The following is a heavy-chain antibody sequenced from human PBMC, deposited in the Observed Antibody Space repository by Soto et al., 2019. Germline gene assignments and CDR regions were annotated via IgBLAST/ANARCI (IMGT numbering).Heavy chain of an antibody. D-gene: IGHD2-2*01. Sequence: GGSLRLSCAASGFTFSSYAMSWVRQAPGKGLEWVSAISGSGGSTYYADSVKGRFTISRDNSKNTLYLQMNSLRAEDTAVYYCAKATQRYCSSTSCYALVGYWGQGTLVTVSS. CDR3: AKATQRYCSSTSCYALVGY. CDR2: ISGSGGST. V-gene: IGHV3-23*01. CDR1: GFTFSSYA. J-gene: IGHJ4*02.